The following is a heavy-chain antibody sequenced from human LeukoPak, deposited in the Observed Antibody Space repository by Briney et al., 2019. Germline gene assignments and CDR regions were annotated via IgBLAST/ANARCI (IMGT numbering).Heavy chain of an antibody. V-gene: IGHV4-34*01. CDR1: GGSFSGYY. J-gene: IGHJ5*02. CDR2: INHSGST. Sequence: SETLSLTCAVYGGSFSGYYWSWIRQPPGKGLEWVGEINHSGSTNYNPSLKSRVTISVDTSKNQFSLKLSSVTAADTAVYYCARGRRGSNYYGSGSYYIYNWFDPWGQGTLVTVSS. D-gene: IGHD3-10*01. CDR3: ARGRRGSNYYGSGSYYIYNWFDP.